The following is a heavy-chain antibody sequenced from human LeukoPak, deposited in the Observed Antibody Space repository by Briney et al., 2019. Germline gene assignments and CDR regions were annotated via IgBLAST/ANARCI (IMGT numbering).Heavy chain of an antibody. CDR2: IHGRGNAI. J-gene: IGHJ4*02. Sequence: TGGSLRLSCAASGFTFSSYSVNWVRQAPGKGLEWISYIHGRGNAIYYADSVKGRFTISRDNSKNTLYLQMNSLRAEDTAVYYCARPYGGSYYFDSWGQGTLVTVSS. CDR3: ARPYGGSYYFDS. D-gene: IGHD4-23*01. CDR1: GFTFSSYS. V-gene: IGHV3-48*01.